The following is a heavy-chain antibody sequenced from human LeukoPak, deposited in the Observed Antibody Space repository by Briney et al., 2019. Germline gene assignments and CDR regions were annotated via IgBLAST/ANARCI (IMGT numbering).Heavy chain of an antibody. CDR2: INHSGST. Sequence: PSETLSLTCAVYGGSFSGYYWSWIRQPPRKGLEWIGEINHSGSTNYNPSLKSRVTISVDTSKNQFSLKLSSVTAADTAVYYCARGGYSYLGYYFDYWGQGTLVTVSS. CDR3: ARGGYSYLGYYFDY. V-gene: IGHV4-34*01. D-gene: IGHD5-18*01. CDR1: GGSFSGYY. J-gene: IGHJ4*02.